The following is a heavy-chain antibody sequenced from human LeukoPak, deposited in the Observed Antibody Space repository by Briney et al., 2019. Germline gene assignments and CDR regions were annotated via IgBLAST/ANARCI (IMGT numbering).Heavy chain of an antibody. Sequence: PSQTLSLTCTVSGGSIRSGSYYWSWIRQPAGKGLEWIGRIYTSGSTNYNPSLKSRVTISVDTSKNQFSLKLSSVTAADTAVYYCARARRLGVASFDYWGQGTLVTVSS. J-gene: IGHJ4*02. D-gene: IGHD3-3*01. CDR1: GGSIRSGSYY. CDR2: IYTSGST. CDR3: ARARRLGVASFDY. V-gene: IGHV4-61*02.